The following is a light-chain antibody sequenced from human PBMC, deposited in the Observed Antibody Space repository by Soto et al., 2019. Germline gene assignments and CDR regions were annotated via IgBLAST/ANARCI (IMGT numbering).Light chain of an antibody. J-gene: IGKJ4*01. Sequence: AIRMTQSPTSLSASTGDRVTITCRASQDINNDLAWYQQKPGKAPKFLIYAASTLHRGVPSRFSGSGSGTDFTLSISRLQSEDFATYYCQQYSSYPLTFGGGTKVEIK. CDR2: AAS. CDR1: QDINND. CDR3: QQYSSYPLT. V-gene: IGKV1-8*01.